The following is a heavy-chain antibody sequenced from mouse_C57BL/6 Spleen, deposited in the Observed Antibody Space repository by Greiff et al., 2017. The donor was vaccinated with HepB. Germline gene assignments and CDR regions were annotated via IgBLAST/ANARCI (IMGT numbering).Heavy chain of an antibody. D-gene: IGHD2-3*01. Sequence: EVQLQQSGPELVKPGASVKIPCKASGYTFTDYNMDWVKQSHGKSLEWIGDINPNNGGTIYNQKFKGKATLTVDKSSSTAYMELRSLTSEDTAVYYCARSDDGYYGGYAMDYWGQGTSVTVSS. CDR3: ARSDDGYYGGYAMDY. CDR2: INPNNGGT. J-gene: IGHJ4*01. V-gene: IGHV1-18*01. CDR1: GYTFTDYN.